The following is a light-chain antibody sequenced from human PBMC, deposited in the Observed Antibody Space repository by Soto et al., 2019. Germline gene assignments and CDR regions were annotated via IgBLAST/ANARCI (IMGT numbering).Light chain of an antibody. CDR1: SSDVGGYNY. CDR2: DVN. V-gene: IGLV2-11*01. Sequence: QSALTQPRSVSGSPGQSVAISCTGTSSDVGGYNYVSWYQQHPGKAPKVMIFDVNKRPSGVPDRFSGSKSGNTASLTISGLQAEDEADYYCCSYAGRYTYVFGTGTKRTVL. J-gene: IGLJ1*01. CDR3: CSYAGRYTYV.